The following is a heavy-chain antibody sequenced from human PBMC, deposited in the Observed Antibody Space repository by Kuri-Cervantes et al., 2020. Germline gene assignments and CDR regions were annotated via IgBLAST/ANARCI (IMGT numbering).Heavy chain of an antibody. J-gene: IGHJ3*02. V-gene: IGHV4-59*08. CDR2: IYYGGST. CDR1: GGSISSYY. CDR3: ARTYGGNFGDALDI. D-gene: IGHD4-23*01. Sequence: ETLSLTCTVSGGSISSYYWSWIRQPPGKGLEWIGYIYYGGSTDYNPSLKSRLTISVDTSKNQFSLKLGSVTAADTAVYYCARTYGGNFGDALDIWGQGTMVTVSS.